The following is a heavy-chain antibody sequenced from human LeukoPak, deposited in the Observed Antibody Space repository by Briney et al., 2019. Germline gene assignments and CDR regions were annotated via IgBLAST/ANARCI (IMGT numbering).Heavy chain of an antibody. Sequence: KPSETLSLTCTVSGGSISSSSYYWGWIRQPPGKGLEWIGSIYYSGSTYYNPSLKSRVTISVDTSKNQFSLKLSSVTAADTAVYYCARVVVVTGGPKYYFDYWGQGTLVTVSS. J-gene: IGHJ4*02. CDR1: GGSISSSSYY. CDR3: ARVVVVTGGPKYYFDY. D-gene: IGHD2-21*02. V-gene: IGHV4-39*07. CDR2: IYYSGST.